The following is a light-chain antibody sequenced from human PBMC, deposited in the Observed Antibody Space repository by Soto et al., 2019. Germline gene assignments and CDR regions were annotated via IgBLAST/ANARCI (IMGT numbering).Light chain of an antibody. CDR1: QSISSY. CDR2: AAS. V-gene: IGKV1-39*01. Sequence: DIHMTQSPSSLSASVLDRVTITCLASQSISSYLNWYQQKPGKAPKLLIYAASSLQSGVPSRFSGSGSGTDFTLTISSLQPEDFATYYCQQSYSTPRITFGQGTRLEIK. J-gene: IGKJ5*01. CDR3: QQSYSTPRIT.